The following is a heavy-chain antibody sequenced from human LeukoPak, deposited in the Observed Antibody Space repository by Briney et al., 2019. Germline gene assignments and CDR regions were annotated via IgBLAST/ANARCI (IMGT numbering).Heavy chain of an antibody. J-gene: IGHJ4*02. V-gene: IGHV3-23*01. CDR2: ITGTGAST. CDR3: ARYGAPSYCGGDCYQYYFDY. D-gene: IGHD2-21*02. Sequence: GGSLRLSCAASGFTFSSYAVNWVRQAPGKGLEWVSVITGTGASTYYADSVKGRFTISRDNSKNTLSLQMNSLRAEDTAVYYCARYGAPSYCGGDCYQYYFDYWGQGTLVTVSS. CDR1: GFTFSSYA.